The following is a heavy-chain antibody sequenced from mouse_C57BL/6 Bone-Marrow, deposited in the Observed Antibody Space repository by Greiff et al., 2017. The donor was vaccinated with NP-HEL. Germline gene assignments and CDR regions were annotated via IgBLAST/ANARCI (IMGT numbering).Heavy chain of an antibody. V-gene: IGHV1-59*01. D-gene: IGHD1-1*01. J-gene: IGHJ1*03. CDR3: APIYYYGSRRYFDV. CDR2: IDPSDSYT. Sequence: QVQLQQSGAELVRPGTSVKLSCKASGYTFTSYWMHWVKQRPGQGLEWIGVIDPSDSYTNYNQKVKGKAKWTVDTSSSPAYMQLSSLTSEDSAVYYCAPIYYYGSRRYFDVWGTGTTVTVSS. CDR1: GYTFTSYW.